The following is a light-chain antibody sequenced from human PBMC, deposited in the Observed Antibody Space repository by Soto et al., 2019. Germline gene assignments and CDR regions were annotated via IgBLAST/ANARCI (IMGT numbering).Light chain of an antibody. Sequence: QSVLTQPPSVSGAPGQRVTISCTGSSSNIGAGYDVHWYQQVPGTAPKLLIYANANRPSGVPDRFSGSKSGTSASLAITGLQAEDEADYYCSSYTSSSTYVFGTGTKLTVL. CDR1: SSNIGAGYD. CDR2: ANA. V-gene: IGLV1-40*01. CDR3: SSYTSSSTYV. J-gene: IGLJ1*01.